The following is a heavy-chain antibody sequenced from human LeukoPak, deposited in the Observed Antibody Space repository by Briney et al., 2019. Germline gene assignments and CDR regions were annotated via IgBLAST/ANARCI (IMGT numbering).Heavy chain of an antibody. CDR1: GFTFSSYE. CDR2: ITSSGSTI. J-gene: IGHJ4*02. Sequence: GGSLRLSCTASGFTFSSYEMNWVRQAPGKGLEWISFITSSGSTIYYADSVKGRLTISRDNSKNTLYLQMNDLRPEDTAVYYCAKTQLVGSYHPPGYCGQGTLVTVSS. CDR3: AKTQLVGSYHPPGY. V-gene: IGHV3-48*03. D-gene: IGHD1-26*01.